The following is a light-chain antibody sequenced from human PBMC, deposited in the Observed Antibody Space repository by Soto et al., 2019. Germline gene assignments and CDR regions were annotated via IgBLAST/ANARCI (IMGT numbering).Light chain of an antibody. Sequence: IQLTQSPSSVSASLGDRVTLTCLASQGISSWLAWYQQKPEKAPKLVIYKASTLKSGVPSRFSGSGSGTEFTLTISSLQPDDFATYYCQHYNSYSEAFGQGTKVDIK. J-gene: IGKJ1*01. CDR2: KAS. V-gene: IGKV1-5*03. CDR1: QGISSW. CDR3: QHYNSYSEA.